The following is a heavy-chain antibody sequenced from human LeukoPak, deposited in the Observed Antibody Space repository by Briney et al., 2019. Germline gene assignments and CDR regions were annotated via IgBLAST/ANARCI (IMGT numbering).Heavy chain of an antibody. V-gene: IGHV3-23*01. J-gene: IGHJ4*02. CDR1: GFTFSSYA. Sequence: GGSLRLSCAASGFTFSSYAMSWVRQAPGKGLEWVSAISDSGGSTYYADSVKGRFTISRDNSKNTLYLQMNSLRAEDTAVYYCAKDYVLGSGWSSFDYWGQGTLVTVSS. CDR2: ISDSGGST. CDR3: AKDYVLGSGWSSFDY. D-gene: IGHD6-19*01.